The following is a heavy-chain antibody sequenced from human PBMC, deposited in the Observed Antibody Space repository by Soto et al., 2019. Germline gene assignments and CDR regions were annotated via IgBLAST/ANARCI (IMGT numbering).Heavy chain of an antibody. J-gene: IGHJ4*02. CDR1: GYTFTSYS. V-gene: IGHV1-46*01. CDR3: ARDRVEAAVAGIFDY. D-gene: IGHD6-19*01. CDR2: INPSGGST. Sequence: ASVKVSCKASGYTFTSYSISWVRQAPGQGLEWMGIINPSGGSTSYAQKFQGRVTMTRDTSTSTVYMELSSLRSEDTAVYYCARDRVEAAVAGIFDYWGQGTLVTVSS.